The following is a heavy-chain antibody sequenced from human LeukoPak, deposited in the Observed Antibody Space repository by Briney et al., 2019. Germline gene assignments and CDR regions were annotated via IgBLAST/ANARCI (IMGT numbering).Heavy chain of an antibody. CDR3: GRGMGV. CDR1: GFTFSSQW. J-gene: IGHJ6*02. Sequence: GGSLRLSCAASGFTFSSQWMSWVRQAPGKGLEWVANIKPDGSEKYYVDSVKGRFTISRDNAKSSVYLQMNSLRVEDTAVYHCGRGMGVWGQGTTVTVSS. CDR2: IKPDGSEK. V-gene: IGHV3-7*05.